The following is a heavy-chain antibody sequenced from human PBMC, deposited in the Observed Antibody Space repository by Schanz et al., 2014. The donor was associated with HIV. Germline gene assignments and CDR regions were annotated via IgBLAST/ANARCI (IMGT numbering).Heavy chain of an antibody. CDR3: ARAKWPPRNRHFDF. V-gene: IGHV4-30-2*01. CDR1: GGPITSDGYS. D-gene: IGHD5-12*01. Sequence: QLQLQESGARLVRPSQTLSLTCVVSGGPITSDGYSWTWVRQPPGKGLEWVGYIYSSGSTYYNPSLKRRHTITRDESQNHFSLRLTSVTAADTAVYYCARAKWPPRNRHFDFWGQGNLVTVS. CDR2: IYSSGST. J-gene: IGHJ4*02.